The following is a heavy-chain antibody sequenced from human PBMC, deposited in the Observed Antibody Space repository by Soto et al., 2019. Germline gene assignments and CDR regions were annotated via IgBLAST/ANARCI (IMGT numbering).Heavy chain of an antibody. D-gene: IGHD1-1*01. CDR1: GFTFSSYA. CDR2: ISYDGSNK. CDR3: ARDRLRYNCNDFPYYCSGMDA. V-gene: IGHV3-30-3*01. Sequence: QVQLVESGGGVVQPGRSLRLSCAASGFTFSSYAMHWVRQAPGKGLEWVAVISYDGSNKYYADSVKGRFTIPRDNSKNTLYLQMNSLRAEDTAVYYCARDRLRYNCNDFPYYCSGMDAWGQGTTVTVSS. J-gene: IGHJ6*02.